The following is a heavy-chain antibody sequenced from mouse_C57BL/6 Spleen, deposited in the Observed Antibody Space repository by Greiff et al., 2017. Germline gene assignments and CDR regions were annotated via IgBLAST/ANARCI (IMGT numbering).Heavy chain of an antibody. Sequence: VQLQQSGAELAQPGASVKLSCKASGYTFTSYWMHWVKQRPGQGLEWIGYINPSSGYTKYNQKFKDKATLTADKSSSTAYMQLSSLTYEDSAVYDCARSKDDYHWYFDVWGTGTTVTVSS. CDR1: GYTFTSYW. CDR2: INPSSGYT. D-gene: IGHD2-4*01. V-gene: IGHV1-7*01. J-gene: IGHJ1*03. CDR3: ARSKDDYHWYFDV.